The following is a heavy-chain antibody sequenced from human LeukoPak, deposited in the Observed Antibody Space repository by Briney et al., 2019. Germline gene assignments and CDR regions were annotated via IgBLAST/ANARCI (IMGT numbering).Heavy chain of an antibody. D-gene: IGHD2-15*01. J-gene: IGHJ3*02. CDR1: GGSISSYY. CDR2: IYFSGST. Sequence: PSETLSLTCTVSGGSISSYYWSWIRQPPGKGLEWIGYIYFSGSTNSNPSLKSRVTISVDTSKNQFSLKLSSVTAADTAVYYCARMFGGYCSGGNCYKAFDIWGQGTMVTVSS. CDR3: ARMFGGYCSGGNCYKAFDI. V-gene: IGHV4-59*01.